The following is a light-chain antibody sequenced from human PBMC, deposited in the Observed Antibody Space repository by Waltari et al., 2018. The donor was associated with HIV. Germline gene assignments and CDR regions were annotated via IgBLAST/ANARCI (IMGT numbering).Light chain of an antibody. CDR1: TNDIGGYNH. V-gene: IGLV2-14*03. CDR2: DVT. CDR3: ASYKTAYTMV. J-gene: IGLJ2*01. Sequence: QSALTQPASVSGSPGQWVTISCSGTTNDIGGYNHVSWYQQPPGKAPKLIIYDVTYRASGVSARFSGAKSGNAASLTVSGLQPEDEGDYFCASYKTAYTMVFGGGTRVTV.